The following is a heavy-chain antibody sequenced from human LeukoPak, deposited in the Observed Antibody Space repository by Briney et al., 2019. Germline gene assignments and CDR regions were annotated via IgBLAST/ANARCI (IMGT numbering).Heavy chain of an antibody. D-gene: IGHD6-6*01. V-gene: IGHV3-23*01. J-gene: IGHJ4*02. CDR2: ISGSGGST. CDR3: AKEGSSSSGLDY. Sequence: QSGGSLRLSCAASGFTFRSYAVSWVRQAPGKGLEWVSAISGSGGSTYYADSVKGRFTISRDNSKNTLYLQMNSLRAEDTAVYYCAKEGSSSSGLDYWGQGTLVTVSS. CDR1: GFTFRSYA.